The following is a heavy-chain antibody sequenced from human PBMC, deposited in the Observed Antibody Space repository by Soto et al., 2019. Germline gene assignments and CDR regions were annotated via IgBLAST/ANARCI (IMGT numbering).Heavy chain of an antibody. CDR1: GGSINSYY. J-gene: IGHJ3*02. CDR2: IYYSGST. Sequence: SETLSLTCTVSGGSINSYYWSWIRQPPGKGLEWIGYIYYSGSTNYNPSLKSRVTISVDTSKYQFSLKLSSVTAADTAVYYCARLYGLDAFDIWGQGTMVTVSS. D-gene: IGHD3-16*02. V-gene: IGHV4-59*08. CDR3: ARLYGLDAFDI.